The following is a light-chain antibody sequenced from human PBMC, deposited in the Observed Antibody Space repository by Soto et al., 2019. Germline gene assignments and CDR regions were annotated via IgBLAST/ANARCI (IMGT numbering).Light chain of an antibody. Sequence: DIQMTQSPSTLSGSVGDRVTITCRASQSISRWLAWYQEKPGKAPKVLIYDASNLESGVPSRFSGSGSGTEITLTISRLQPDDFATYYCQQYSSYWTFGQGTKVDIK. V-gene: IGKV1-5*01. CDR1: QSISRW. J-gene: IGKJ1*01. CDR3: QQYSSYWT. CDR2: DAS.